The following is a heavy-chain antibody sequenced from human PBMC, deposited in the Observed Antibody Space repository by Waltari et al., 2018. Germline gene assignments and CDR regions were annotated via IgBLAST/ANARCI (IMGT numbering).Heavy chain of an antibody. D-gene: IGHD1-26*01. CDR3: ARGMGATTDFDY. J-gene: IGHJ4*02. CDR1: GYSISSGYY. Sequence: QVQLQESGPGLVKPSETLSLTCAVSGYSISSGYYWGWIRQPPGKGLEWIGSIYHSGSTYSNPSLKSRVTISVDTSKNQFSRKLSSVTAADTAVYYCARGMGATTDFDYWGQGTLVTVSS. CDR2: IYHSGST. V-gene: IGHV4-38-2*01.